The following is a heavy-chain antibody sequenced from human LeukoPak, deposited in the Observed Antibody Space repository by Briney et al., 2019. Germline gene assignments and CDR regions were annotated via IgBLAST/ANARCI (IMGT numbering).Heavy chain of an antibody. J-gene: IGHJ4*02. D-gene: IGHD5/OR15-5a*01. CDR1: GFMFSDFY. V-gene: IGHV3-11*05. CDR3: ASDQVSGVFDY. CDR2: ISPDGSYT. Sequence: GGSLRLSCAGSGFMFSDFYINWIRQSPGKGLEWLAYISPDGSYTTYGDSVKGRFVISRDNAKNSVSLQMNSLRVEDTAVHFCASDQVSGVFDYWGQGARVTVSS.